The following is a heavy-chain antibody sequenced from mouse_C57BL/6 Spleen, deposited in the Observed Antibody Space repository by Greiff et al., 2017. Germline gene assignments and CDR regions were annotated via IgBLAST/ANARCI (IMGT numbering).Heavy chain of an antibody. Sequence: DVKLQESGPGLVKPSQSLSLTCSVTGYSITRCYYWNLIRQLPGNKLEWMGYISYDGNNHYNPSLKNLNPITLDPSKNQFFLKLNSVTTEDTATYYCARDGYWGQGTTLTVSS. CDR3: ARDGY. J-gene: IGHJ2*01. CDR1: GYSITRCYY. CDR2: ISYDGNN. V-gene: IGHV3-6*01.